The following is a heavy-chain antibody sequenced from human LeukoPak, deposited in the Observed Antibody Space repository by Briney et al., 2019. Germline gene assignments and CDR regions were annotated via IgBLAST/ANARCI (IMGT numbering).Heavy chain of an antibody. Sequence: ASVKVSCKASGYTFTGYYMHWVRQAPGQGLEWMGWINPNSGGTNYAQKFQQRVTFTRDMSTTTAYMELSSLRSDDTAVYYCAAGSDLYGFDLWGQGTMVTVSS. V-gene: IGHV1-2*02. CDR3: AAGSDLYGFDL. CDR2: INPNSGGT. D-gene: IGHD2-15*01. CDR1: GYTFTGYY. J-gene: IGHJ3*01.